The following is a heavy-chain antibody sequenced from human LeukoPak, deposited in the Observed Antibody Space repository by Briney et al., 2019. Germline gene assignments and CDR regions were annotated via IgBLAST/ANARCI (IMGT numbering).Heavy chain of an antibody. CDR2: ISYDGSNK. CDR1: GFTFSSYA. CDR3: ARKYSRSSHYFDY. D-gene: IGHD6-6*01. V-gene: IGHV3-30*04. Sequence: GRSLRLACSAFGFTFSSYAMHWVRQAPGKGLEWVAVISYDGSNKYYADSVKGRFTISRDNSKNTLYLQMNSLRAEDTAVYYCARKYSRSSHYFDYWGQGTLVTVSS. J-gene: IGHJ4*02.